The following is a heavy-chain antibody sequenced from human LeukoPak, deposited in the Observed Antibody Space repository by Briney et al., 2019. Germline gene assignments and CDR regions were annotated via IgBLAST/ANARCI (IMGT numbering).Heavy chain of an antibody. Sequence: ASVKVSCKASGYTFTGYYMHWVRQAPGQGLEWMGRINPNSGGTNYAQKFQGRVTKTRDTSISTAYMELSRLRSDDTAVYYCARDKGSSTFGAYYYYMDVWGKGTTVTVSS. J-gene: IGHJ6*03. V-gene: IGHV1-2*06. CDR2: INPNSGGT. D-gene: IGHD2-2*01. CDR1: GYTFTGYY. CDR3: ARDKGSSTFGAYYYYMDV.